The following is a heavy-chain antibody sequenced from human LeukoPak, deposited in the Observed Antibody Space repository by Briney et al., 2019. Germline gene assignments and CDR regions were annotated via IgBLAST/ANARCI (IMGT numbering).Heavy chain of an antibody. CDR2: ISGSGGST. V-gene: IGHV3-23*01. CDR3: AKYFKWELLHFDY. D-gene: IGHD1-26*01. J-gene: IGHJ4*02. CDR1: GFTFSSYA. Sequence: PGGSLRLSCAASGFTFSSYAMSWVRQAPGKGLEWVSAISGSGGSTYYADSVKGRFTISRDNSKNTLYLQMNSLRAEDTAVHYCAKYFKWELLHFDYWGQGTLVTVSS.